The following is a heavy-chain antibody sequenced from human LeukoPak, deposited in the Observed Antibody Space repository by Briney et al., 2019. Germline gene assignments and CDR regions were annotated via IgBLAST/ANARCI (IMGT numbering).Heavy chain of an antibody. D-gene: IGHD4-17*01. CDR3: ARATTVTTHLDY. CDR1: GGSISSYY. Sequence: PSETLSLTCTVSGGSISSYYWSWIRQPPGKGLEWIGYIYDTGGTYYNPSLWSRVTISIDTSKNQFPLRLSSVTAADTAVYYCARATTVTTHLDYWGQGTLVTVSS. V-gene: IGHV4-59*01. CDR2: IYDTGGT. J-gene: IGHJ4*02.